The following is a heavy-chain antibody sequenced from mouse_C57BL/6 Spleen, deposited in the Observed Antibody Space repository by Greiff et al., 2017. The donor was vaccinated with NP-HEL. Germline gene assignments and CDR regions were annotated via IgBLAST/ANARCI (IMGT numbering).Heavy chain of an antibody. CDR1: GYTFTDYY. D-gene: IGHD1-1*01. Sequence: EVQLQQSGPELVKPGASVKISCKASGYTFTDYYMNWVKQSHGKSLEWIGDINPNNGGTSYNQTFKGKATLTVDKSSSTAYMELRSLTSEDSAVYYCARITTVVATKYWYFDVWGTGTTVTVSS. J-gene: IGHJ1*03. CDR3: ARITTVVATKYWYFDV. CDR2: INPNNGGT. V-gene: IGHV1-26*01.